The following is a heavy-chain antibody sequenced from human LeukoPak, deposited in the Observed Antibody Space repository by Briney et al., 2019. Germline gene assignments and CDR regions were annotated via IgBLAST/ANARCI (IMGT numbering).Heavy chain of an antibody. J-gene: IGHJ6*03. CDR3: ASYGAYYYYMDV. V-gene: IGHV3-13*01. CDR2: FHTAGDI. D-gene: IGHD3-10*01. Sequence: PGGSLRLSCPASGFTFSNYDMHWVRQATGKGLEWVSAFHTAGDIHYSGSVKGRFATSRDNAKNSLYLQMNSLRAEDTAVYYCASYGAYYYYMDVWGKGTTVTVSS. CDR1: GFTFSNYD.